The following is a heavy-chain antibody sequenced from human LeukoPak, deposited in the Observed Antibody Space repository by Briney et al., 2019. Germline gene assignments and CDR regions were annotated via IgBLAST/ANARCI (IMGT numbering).Heavy chain of an antibody. V-gene: IGHV3-74*01. CDR3: ARDKFTVTTAFGY. D-gene: IGHD4-17*01. CDR2: INSDGSST. J-gene: IGHJ4*02. Sequence: SRINSDGSSTSYADSVKGRFTISRDNPKNTLYLQMSSLRAEDTAVYYCARDKFTVTTAFGYWGQGTLVTVSS.